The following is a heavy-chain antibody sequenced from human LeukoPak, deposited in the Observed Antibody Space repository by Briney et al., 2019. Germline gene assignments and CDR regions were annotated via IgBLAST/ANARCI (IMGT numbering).Heavy chain of an antibody. J-gene: IGHJ4*01. D-gene: IGHD2-15*01. Sequence: GGSLRLSCAASGFTFSSYWMSWVRQAPGKGLEWVANIKQDGSEKYYVDSVKGRFTISRDNAKNSLYLQMNSLRAEDTAVYYCARGGLVVVAAMPDYWGHGTLVTVSS. CDR3: ARGGLVVVAAMPDY. CDR2: IKQDGSEK. V-gene: IGHV3-7*04. CDR1: GFTFSSYW.